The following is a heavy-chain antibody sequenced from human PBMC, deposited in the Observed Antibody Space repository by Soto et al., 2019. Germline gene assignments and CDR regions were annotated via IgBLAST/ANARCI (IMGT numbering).Heavy chain of an antibody. J-gene: IGHJ4*02. CDR3: ARVGGDDFGDSGGFDY. Sequence: SETLSLICAVSGGSISSSNWWGWLRQPPWKGLEWIGEIYHSGSTNYHPSLKSRVTISVDKSKNQFSLKLSSVTAADTAVYYCARVGGDDFGDSGGFDYWGQGTLVTVSS. CDR1: GGSISSSNW. CDR2: IYHSGST. V-gene: IGHV4-4*02. D-gene: IGHD4-17*01.